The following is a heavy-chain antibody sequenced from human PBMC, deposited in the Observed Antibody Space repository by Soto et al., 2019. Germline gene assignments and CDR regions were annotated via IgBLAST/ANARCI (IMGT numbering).Heavy chain of an antibody. CDR2: IYYSGST. Sequence: PSETLSLTCTVSGVSISSYYWSWIRQPPGKGLEWIGYIYYSGSTNYNPSLKSRVTISVDTSKNQFSLKLSSVTAADTAVYYCARVSATVAAEYYYYGMDVWGQGTTVTVSS. CDR3: ARVSATVAAEYYYYGMDV. V-gene: IGHV4-59*01. D-gene: IGHD2-15*01. J-gene: IGHJ6*02. CDR1: GVSISSYY.